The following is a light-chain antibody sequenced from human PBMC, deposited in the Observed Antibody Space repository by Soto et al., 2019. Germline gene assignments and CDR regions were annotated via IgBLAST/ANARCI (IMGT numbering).Light chain of an antibody. J-gene: IGLJ1*01. CDR2: SNN. Sequence: QSVLTQPPSVSGAPGQGVTISCTGSSSNIGAGYDVHWYQQLPGAAPKLLLYSNNLRSSGVPDRFSGSRSGTSASLAISGLQSEDEADYYCATWDDRLNGYVFGSGTKVTVL. CDR3: ATWDDRLNGYV. CDR1: SSNIGAGYD. V-gene: IGLV1-40*01.